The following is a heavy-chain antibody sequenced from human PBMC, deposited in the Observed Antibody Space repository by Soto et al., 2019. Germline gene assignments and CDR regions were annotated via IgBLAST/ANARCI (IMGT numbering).Heavy chain of an antibody. Sequence: QLQLHESGPGLVKPSETLSLTCNVSGDSIGRFYWSWIRQAAGKGLEGIGRVYSTGGVTYNPALKGRVTISLDRSNNHVSLEMNSVTAADTAVYFCARDLSGTGLDIWGRGTRVSVSS. V-gene: IGHV4-4*07. J-gene: IGHJ6*02. CDR2: VYSTGGV. CDR1: GDSIGRFY. D-gene: IGHD1-26*01. CDR3: ARDLSGTGLDI.